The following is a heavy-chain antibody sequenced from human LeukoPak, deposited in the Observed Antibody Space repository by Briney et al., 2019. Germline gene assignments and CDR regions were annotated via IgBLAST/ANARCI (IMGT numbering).Heavy chain of an antibody. J-gene: IGHJ3*02. CDR1: GFTFSTYG. CDR3: AREPYYGSGSYYPI. V-gene: IGHV3-33*01. D-gene: IGHD3-10*01. CDR2: IWYDGSNK. Sequence: GGSLRLSCAASGFTFSTYGMHWVRQAPGKGLEWVAVIWYDGSNKDYADSVKGRFTISRDNSKNTLYLQMNSLRGEDTAVYYWAREPYYGSGSYYPIWGQGTMVTVSS.